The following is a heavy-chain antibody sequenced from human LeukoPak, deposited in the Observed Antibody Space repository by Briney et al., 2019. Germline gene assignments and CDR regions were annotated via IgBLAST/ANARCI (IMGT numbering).Heavy chain of an antibody. CDR2: ISGSGGST. Sequence: GGSLRLSCAASGFTFSSYAMSWVRQAPGKGLEWVSAISGSGGSTYYADSVKGRFTISRDNSKNTPYLQMNSLRAEDTAVYYCAKTWYSSSWYYFDYWGQGTLVTVSS. J-gene: IGHJ4*02. V-gene: IGHV3-23*01. CDR1: GFTFSSYA. CDR3: AKTWYSSSWYYFDY. D-gene: IGHD6-13*01.